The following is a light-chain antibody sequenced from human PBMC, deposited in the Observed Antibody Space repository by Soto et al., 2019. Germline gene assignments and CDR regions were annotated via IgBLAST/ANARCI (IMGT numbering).Light chain of an antibody. J-gene: IGLJ1*01. CDR3: SSYAGSNNLGV. CDR2: EVS. Sequence: QSALTQPPSASGSPGQSVTISCTGTSSDVGGYNYVSWYQQHPGKAPKLMIYEVSKLPSGVPDRFSGSKSGNTASLTVSGLQAEDEADYYCSSYAGSNNLGVFGTGTKVTVL. CDR1: SSDVGGYNY. V-gene: IGLV2-8*01.